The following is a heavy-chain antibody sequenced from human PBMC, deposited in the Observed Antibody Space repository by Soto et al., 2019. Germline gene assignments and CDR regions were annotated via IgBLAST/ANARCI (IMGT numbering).Heavy chain of an antibody. D-gene: IGHD3-10*01. CDR2: IWYDGSNK. J-gene: IGHJ4*02. V-gene: IGHV3-33*01. CDR3: ARDFSGGWSLDN. CDR1: GFTFSSYG. Sequence: PGGSLRLSCAASGFTFSSYGMHWVRQAPGKGLEWVAVIWYDGSNKYYADSVKGRFTISRDNSKNTLYLQMNSLRAEDTAVYYCARDFSGGWSLDNGGRETLVTVSS.